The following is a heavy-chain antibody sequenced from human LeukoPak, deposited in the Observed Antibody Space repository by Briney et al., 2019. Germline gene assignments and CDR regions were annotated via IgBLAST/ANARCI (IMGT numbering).Heavy chain of an antibody. CDR1: GGSISSYY. J-gene: IGHJ3*02. V-gene: IGHV4-59*01. D-gene: IGHD3-22*01. CDR3: ARGLYYYDSSGYPLDAFDI. CDR2: ISYSGST. Sequence: SETLSLTCTVSGGSISSYYWSWIRQPPGKGLEWIGYISYSGSTNYNPSLKSRVTISVDTSKNQFSLKLRSVTAADTAVYYCARGLYYYDSSGYPLDAFDIWGQGTMVTVSS.